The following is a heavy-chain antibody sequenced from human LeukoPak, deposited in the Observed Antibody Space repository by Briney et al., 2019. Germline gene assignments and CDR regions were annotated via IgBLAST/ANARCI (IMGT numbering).Heavy chain of an antibody. CDR2: ISTYFGVT. Sequence: ASVNVSCKASGFRFSSFGVSWVRQAPGQGLEWMGWISTYFGVTHYAEKFEDRVTMTIDTSTTTAYMELRSLRYDDTAVYYCARDSDYSGNGNGDWFDPWGQGTLVTVSS. D-gene: IGHD4-11*01. J-gene: IGHJ5*02. V-gene: IGHV1-18*04. CDR3: ARDSDYSGNGNGDWFDP. CDR1: GFRFSSFG.